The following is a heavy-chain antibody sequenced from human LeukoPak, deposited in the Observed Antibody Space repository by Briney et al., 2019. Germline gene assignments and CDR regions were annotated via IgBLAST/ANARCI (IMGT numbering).Heavy chain of an antibody. Sequence: GGSLRLSCVSSGFTIGTAWMSWVRQAPGKGLEWLGHIKSEGEGATTDYAAPAKGRFAITRDHSKNMIYLQMSSLKIDDTAIYYCIAHFPYFYGFDVWGKGTTVTVSS. V-gene: IGHV3-15*01. CDR2: IKSEGEGATT. CDR1: GFTIGTAW. J-gene: IGHJ6*04. D-gene: IGHD3-3*02. CDR3: IAHFPYFYGFDV.